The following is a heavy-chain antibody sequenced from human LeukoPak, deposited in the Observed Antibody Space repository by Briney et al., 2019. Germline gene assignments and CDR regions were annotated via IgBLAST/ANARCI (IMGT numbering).Heavy chain of an antibody. CDR2: IRSKANSYAT. D-gene: IGHD4-11*01. Sequence: GGSLRLSCAASGFTFSGSAMHWVRQASGKGLGWVGRIRSKANSYATAYAASVKGRFTLSRDDSKNTAYPQMNSLKTEDTAVYYCTRYSVGFHYWGQGTLVTVSS. V-gene: IGHV3-73*01. CDR1: GFTFSGSA. J-gene: IGHJ4*02. CDR3: TRYSVGFHY.